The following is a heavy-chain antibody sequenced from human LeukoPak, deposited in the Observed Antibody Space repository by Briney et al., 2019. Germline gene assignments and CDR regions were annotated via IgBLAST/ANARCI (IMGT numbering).Heavy chain of an antibody. Sequence: SETLSLTCAVYGGSFSGYYWSWIRQPPGKGLEWIGEINHSGSTNYNPSLKSRVTISVDTSKNQFSLKVSSLTAADTAVYYCARDYGRAGFDYWGQGTLVTVSS. V-gene: IGHV4-34*01. CDR3: ARDYGRAGFDY. CDR2: INHSGST. D-gene: IGHD3-16*01. J-gene: IGHJ4*02. CDR1: GGSFSGYY.